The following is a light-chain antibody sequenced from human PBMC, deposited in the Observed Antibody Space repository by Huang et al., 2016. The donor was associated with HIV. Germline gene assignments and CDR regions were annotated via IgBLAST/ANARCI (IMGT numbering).Light chain of an antibody. CDR2: GTS. CDR1: QSVSGTY. V-gene: IGKV3-20*01. J-gene: IGKJ4*01. Sequence: EIVLTQSPGTLSLSPGGRATLSCRASQSVSGTYLAWYQQKPGQAPRLLIYGTSIRATGSPERFSGSGSATDFTLTISRLEPEDFAVYYCQQYGTSPPSLTFGGGTKVEIK. CDR3: QQYGTSPPSLT.